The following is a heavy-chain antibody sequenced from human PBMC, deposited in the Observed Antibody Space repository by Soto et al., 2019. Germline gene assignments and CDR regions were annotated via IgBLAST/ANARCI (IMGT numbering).Heavy chain of an antibody. D-gene: IGHD5-12*01. CDR2: KSYEGSNK. CDR3: VKGGYHYFDY. Sequence: GGSLRLSCAASRFTFSNYGMHWVRQTPGKGLERVAVKSYEGSNKYYADSVKGRFTISRDNSKNTLYLQMNSLRAEDTAVYYCVKGGYHYFDYWGQGTLVTVSS. V-gene: IGHV3-30*18. J-gene: IGHJ4*02. CDR1: RFTFSNYG.